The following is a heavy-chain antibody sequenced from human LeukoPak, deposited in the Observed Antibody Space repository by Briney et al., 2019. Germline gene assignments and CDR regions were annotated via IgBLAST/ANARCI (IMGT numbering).Heavy chain of an antibody. D-gene: IGHD6-19*01. V-gene: IGHV1-2*02. J-gene: IGHJ6*03. CDR3: AKDQSSDWYGYYYYMDV. CDR1: GYTFTGYY. CDR2: INPNSGGT. Sequence: ASVKVSCKASGYTFTGYYMHWVRQAPGQGLEWMGWINPNSGGTNYAQKFQGRVTMTRDTSSSTAYMDLSRLRSDDTAVYYCAKDQSSDWYGYYYYMDVWGKGTTVTISS.